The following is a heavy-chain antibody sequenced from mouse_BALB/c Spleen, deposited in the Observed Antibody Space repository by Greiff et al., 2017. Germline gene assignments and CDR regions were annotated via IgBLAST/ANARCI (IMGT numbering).Heavy chain of an antibody. CDR2: ISYSGST. J-gene: IGHJ2*01. Sequence: VQLKQSGPGLVKPSQSLSLTCTVTGYSITSDYAWNWIRQFPGNKLEWMGYISYSGSTSYNPSLKSRISITRDTSKNQFFLQLNSVTTEDTATYYCASFTTDYWGQGTTLTVSS. CDR3: ASFTTDY. V-gene: IGHV3-2*02. CDR1: GYSITSDYA. D-gene: IGHD1-1*01.